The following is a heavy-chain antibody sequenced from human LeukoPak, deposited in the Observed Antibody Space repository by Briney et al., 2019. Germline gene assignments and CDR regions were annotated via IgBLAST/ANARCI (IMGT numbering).Heavy chain of an antibody. Sequence: SQTLSLTCAISGDSVSSNSAAWSWIRQSPSRGLEWLGRTYYRSKWYNDYAVSVKSRITINPGTSKNQFSLQPNSVTPEDTAVYYCARDPLRLYYFDYWGQGTLVTVSS. J-gene: IGHJ4*02. CDR2: TYYRSKWYN. CDR1: GDSVSSNSAA. CDR3: ARDPLRLYYFDY. V-gene: IGHV6-1*01.